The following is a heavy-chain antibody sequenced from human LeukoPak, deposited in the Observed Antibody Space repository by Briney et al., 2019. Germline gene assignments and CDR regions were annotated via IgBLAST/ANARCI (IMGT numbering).Heavy chain of an antibody. CDR2: IYYSGST. D-gene: IGHD3-10*01. CDR1: GGSISSSSYY. Sequence: PSETLSLTCTVSGGSISSSSYYWGWIRQPPGKGLEWIGSIYYSGSTYYNPSLKSRVTISVDTSKNQFSLKLSSVTAADTAVYYCARLCALWFGEAHGAFDIWGQGTMVTVSS. CDR3: ARLCALWFGEAHGAFDI. J-gene: IGHJ3*02. V-gene: IGHV4-39*01.